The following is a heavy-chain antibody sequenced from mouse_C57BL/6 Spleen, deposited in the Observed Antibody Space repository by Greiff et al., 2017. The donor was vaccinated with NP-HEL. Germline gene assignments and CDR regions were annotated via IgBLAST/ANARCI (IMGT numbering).Heavy chain of an antibody. CDR3: TRGYGSSGPFAY. CDR2: IDPETGGT. Sequence: QVQLQQSGAELVRPGASVTLSCKASGYTFTDYEMHWVKQTPVHGLEWIGAIDPETGGTAYNQKFKGKAILTADKSSSTAYMELRSLTSEDSAVYYCTRGYGSSGPFAYWGQGTLVTVSA. CDR1: GYTFTDYE. D-gene: IGHD1-1*01. J-gene: IGHJ3*01. V-gene: IGHV1-15*01.